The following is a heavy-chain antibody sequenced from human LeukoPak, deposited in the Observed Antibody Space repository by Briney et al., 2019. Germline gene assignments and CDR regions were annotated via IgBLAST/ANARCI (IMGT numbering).Heavy chain of an antibody. CDR2: ISGSGGST. D-gene: IGHD3-3*01. J-gene: IGHJ4*02. CDR1: GFTFSSYA. CDR3: AKGLYFWGGYYLFDY. V-gene: IGHV3-23*01. Sequence: GGSLRLSRAASGFTFSSYAMSWVRQAPGKGLEWVSAISGSGGSTYYADSVKGRFTISRDNSKNTLYLQMNSLRAEDTAVYYCAKGLYFWGGYYLFDYWGQGTLVTVSS.